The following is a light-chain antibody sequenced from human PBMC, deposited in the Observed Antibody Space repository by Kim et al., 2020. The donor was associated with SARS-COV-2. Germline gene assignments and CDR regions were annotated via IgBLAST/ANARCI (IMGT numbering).Light chain of an antibody. CDR1: SSNIEKNY. J-gene: IGLJ3*02. Sequence: KVTISGSGSSSNIEKNYVSWYQQLPGTAPNLLIFETNKRASGIPDRFSGSKSGTSATLGITGLQTGDEADYYCGTWDSSLSVFPWVFGGGTQLTVL. V-gene: IGLV1-51*01. CDR2: ETN. CDR3: GTWDSSLSVFPWV.